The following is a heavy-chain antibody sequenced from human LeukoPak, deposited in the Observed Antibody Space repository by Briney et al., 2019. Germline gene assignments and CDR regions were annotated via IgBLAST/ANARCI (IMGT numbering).Heavy chain of an antibody. Sequence: ASVKVSCKASGYTFTDFYMHWVRQAPGQGLEWMACINPNSGGTNFAQKFQGRVTMTRDTSISTAYMELSRLRSDDTAVYYCTRGVATSGLDYWGQGTLVTVSS. D-gene: IGHD5-12*01. V-gene: IGHV1-2*02. CDR3: TRGVATSGLDY. CDR2: INPNSGGT. CDR1: GYTFTDFY. J-gene: IGHJ4*02.